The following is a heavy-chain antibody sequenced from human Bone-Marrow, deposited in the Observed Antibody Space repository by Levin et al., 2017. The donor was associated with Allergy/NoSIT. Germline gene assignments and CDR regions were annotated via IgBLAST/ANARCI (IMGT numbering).Heavy chain of an antibody. J-gene: IGHJ6*03. Sequence: VSGPTLVKPPDTLTLTCTVSGFSLSNARVGVSWIRQPPGKALEWLAHIFSNDEKSFNTSLKSRLVISKDTSKSQVVLIMTNMDPVDTATYYCARIRSGSYSTYYYYYMDVWGRGNTVTVSS. CDR3: ARIRSGSYSTYYYYYMDV. D-gene: IGHD6-19*01. CDR1: GFSLSNARVG. V-gene: IGHV2-26*01. CDR2: IFSNDEK.